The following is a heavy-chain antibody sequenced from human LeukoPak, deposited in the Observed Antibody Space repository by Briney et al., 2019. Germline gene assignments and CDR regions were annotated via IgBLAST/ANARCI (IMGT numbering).Heavy chain of an antibody. V-gene: IGHV3-21*01. CDR3: ARVRAESYGMDV. J-gene: IGHJ6*02. Sequence: SGGSLRLSCAASGFTFSSYSMNWVRQAPGKGLEWVSSISSSSSYIYYADSVKGRFTISRDNAKNSLYLQMNSLRAEDTAVYYCARVRAESYGMDVWGQGTTVTVSS. D-gene: IGHD3-10*01. CDR1: GFTFSSYS. CDR2: ISSSSSYI.